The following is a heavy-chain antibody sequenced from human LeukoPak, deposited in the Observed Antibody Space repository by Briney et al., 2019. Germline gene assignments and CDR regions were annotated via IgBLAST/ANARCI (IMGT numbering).Heavy chain of an antibody. Sequence: GGSLRLSCAASGFTFSSYAMSWVRQAPGKGLEWVSAISGSGGSTYYADSVKGRFTISGDNSKNTLYPQMNSLRAEDTAVYYCAKGRIVVVPAAGYYYYYGMDVWGQGTTVTVSS. CDR1: GFTFSSYA. D-gene: IGHD2-2*01. J-gene: IGHJ6*02. V-gene: IGHV3-23*01. CDR3: AKGRIVVVPAAGYYYYYGMDV. CDR2: ISGSGGST.